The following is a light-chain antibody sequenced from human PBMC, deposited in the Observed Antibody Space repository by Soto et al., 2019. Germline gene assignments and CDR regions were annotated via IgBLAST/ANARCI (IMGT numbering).Light chain of an antibody. CDR1: QNVANC. V-gene: IGKV3-11*01. Sequence: EIVLTQSPATLSLSPGERSTLSCSSSQNVANCLDWYQHNPGQAPRLLIYESSNRATGIAARFSGSGSGTDFTLTISSLEPEDFAVYYCQQYGSSLTFGGGTKVDIK. CDR3: QQYGSSLT. J-gene: IGKJ4*01. CDR2: ESS.